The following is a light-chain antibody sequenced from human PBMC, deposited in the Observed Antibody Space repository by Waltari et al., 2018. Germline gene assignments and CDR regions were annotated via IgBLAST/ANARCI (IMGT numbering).Light chain of an antibody. Sequence: DIQMTQSPSSLSASVGDRVTITCRASQGISNYLAWYQQKPGKVPKVLIYAASTLQSGVPSRFSGSGPGTDFTLVISSLQPEDVATYYCQKYNGAPWTFGQGTKVEIK. V-gene: IGKV1-27*01. CDR1: QGISNY. CDR3: QKYNGAPWT. J-gene: IGKJ1*01. CDR2: AAS.